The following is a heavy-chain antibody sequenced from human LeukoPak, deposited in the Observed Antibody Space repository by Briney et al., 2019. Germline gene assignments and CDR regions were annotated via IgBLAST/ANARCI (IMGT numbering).Heavy chain of an antibody. Sequence: PGGSLRLSCAASGFTFSSYSMNWVRHAPGKGREWVSSITSSSSYIYYADSVKGRFTISRDNANNSLYMQMHSLGAEDTAVYYCASLSYGDYSWGQGTMVTVSS. CDR1: GFTFSSYS. CDR3: ASLSYGDYS. CDR2: ITSSSSYI. D-gene: IGHD4-17*01. V-gene: IGHV3-21*01. J-gene: IGHJ3*01.